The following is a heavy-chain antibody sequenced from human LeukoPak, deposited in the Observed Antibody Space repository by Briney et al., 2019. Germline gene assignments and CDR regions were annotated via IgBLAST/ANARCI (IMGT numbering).Heavy chain of an antibody. J-gene: IGHJ3*02. D-gene: IGHD3-3*01. Sequence: GGSLRLSCAASGFTFSYAWMTWVRQAPGKGLEWVGRIKSKTDGGTTDYAAPVKGRFTISRDDSKNTLYLQMNSLKIEDIAVYYCTLFRDDDDFWSGYDNAFGIWGQGTLVTVSS. CDR1: GFTFSYAW. V-gene: IGHV3-15*01. CDR3: TLFRDDDDFWSGYDNAFGI. CDR2: IKSKTDGGTT.